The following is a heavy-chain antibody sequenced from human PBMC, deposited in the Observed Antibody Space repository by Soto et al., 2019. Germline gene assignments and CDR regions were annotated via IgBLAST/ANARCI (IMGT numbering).Heavy chain of an antibody. D-gene: IGHD6-19*01. CDR2: IFYSGST. CDR3: ARDVTTSGRHPPEST. CDR1: GDSVSSSNYY. V-gene: IGHV4-61*01. Sequence: PSETLSLTCTVSGDSVSSSNYYWSWIRQSPVKGLEWIGYIFYSGSTNYNPSLKSRVTISVDTSKNQFSLKLKSVTAADTAVYYCARDVTTSGRHPPESTWGQGTLVTVSS. J-gene: IGHJ5*02.